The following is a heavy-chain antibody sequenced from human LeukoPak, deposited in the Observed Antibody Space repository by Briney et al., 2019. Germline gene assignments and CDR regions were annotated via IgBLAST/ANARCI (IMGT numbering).Heavy chain of an antibody. Sequence: ASVKVSCKASGYTVTSYGISWVRQAPGQGLEWMGWISAYNGNTNYAQKLQGRVTMTTDTSTSTAYMELRSLRSDDTAVYYCARDARVWFGDPFDYWGQGTLVTVSS. CDR1: GYTVTSYG. D-gene: IGHD3-10*01. V-gene: IGHV1-18*01. CDR2: ISAYNGNT. J-gene: IGHJ4*02. CDR3: ARDARVWFGDPFDY.